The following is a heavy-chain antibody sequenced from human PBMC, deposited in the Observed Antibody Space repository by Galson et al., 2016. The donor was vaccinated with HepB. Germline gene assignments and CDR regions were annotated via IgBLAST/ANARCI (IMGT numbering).Heavy chain of an antibody. V-gene: IGHV4-61*01. CDR1: GVSVSRSTYY. CDR3: ARVGYASGWYPPFNWLDP. J-gene: IGHJ5*02. Sequence: SETLSLTCTVSGVSVSRSTYYWSWIRQPPGKGLEWIGYMLHGGNTNYNPSLKSRVTMSVDTSKNQFSLNLSSVTAADTAVYYCARVGYASGWYPPFNWLDPWGQGILVTVSS. D-gene: IGHD6-19*01. CDR2: MLHGGNT.